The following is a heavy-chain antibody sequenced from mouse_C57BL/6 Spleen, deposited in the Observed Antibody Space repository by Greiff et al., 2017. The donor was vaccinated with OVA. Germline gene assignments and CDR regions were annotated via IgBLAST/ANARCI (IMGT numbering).Heavy chain of an antibody. Sequence: EVQVVESGGDLVKPGGSLKLSCAASGFTFSSYGMSWVRQTPDKRLEWVATISSGGSYTYYPDSVKGRFTISRDNAKNTLYLQMSSLKSEDTAMYYCASHKGFAYWGQGTLVTVSA. CDR1: GFTFSSYG. CDR2: ISSGGSYT. V-gene: IGHV5-6*01. J-gene: IGHJ3*01. CDR3: ASHKGFAY.